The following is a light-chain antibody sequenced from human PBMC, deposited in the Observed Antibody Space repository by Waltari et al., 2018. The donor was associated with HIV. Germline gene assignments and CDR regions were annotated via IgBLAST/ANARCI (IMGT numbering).Light chain of an antibody. Sequence: DVQMTQSPSSLSASVGDRVTITCRASQGISSFLNWYQQKPGKAPRLLIYAASRLQSGVPSRFSGSGSGTDFSLTISSLQPEDFATYYCQQSYRTPWTFGQGTKVEIK. V-gene: IGKV1-39*01. J-gene: IGKJ1*01. CDR1: QGISSF. CDR3: QQSYRTPWT. CDR2: AAS.